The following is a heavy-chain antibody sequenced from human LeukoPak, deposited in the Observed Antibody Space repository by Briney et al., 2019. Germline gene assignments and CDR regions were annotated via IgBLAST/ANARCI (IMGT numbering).Heavy chain of an antibody. Sequence: TGGSLRLSCAAPGFTFSSYAMHWVRQAPGKGLEYVSAISSNGGSTYYANSVKGRFTISRDNSKNTLYLQMGSLRAEDMAVYYCARVGGGGYSSSWYLSYDFSSYYYGMDVWGQGTTVTVSS. D-gene: IGHD6-13*01. V-gene: IGHV3-64*01. CDR1: GFTFSSYA. J-gene: IGHJ6*02. CDR3: ARVGGGGYSSSWYLSYDFSSYYYGMDV. CDR2: ISSNGGST.